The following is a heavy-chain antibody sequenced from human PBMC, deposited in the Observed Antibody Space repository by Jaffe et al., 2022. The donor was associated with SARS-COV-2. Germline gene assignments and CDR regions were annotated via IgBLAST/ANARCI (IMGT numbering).Heavy chain of an antibody. J-gene: IGHJ4*02. CDR3: ARHLEENTALDY. CDR1: GGSISSSSYY. CDR2: IYYSGST. D-gene: IGHD3-16*01. V-gene: IGHV4-39*01. Sequence: QLQLQESGPGLVKPSETLSLTCTVSGGSISSSSYYWGWIRQPPGKGLEWIGSIYYSGSTYYNPSLKSRVTISVDTSKNQFSLKLSSVTAADTAVYYCARHLEENTALDYWGQGTLVTVSS.